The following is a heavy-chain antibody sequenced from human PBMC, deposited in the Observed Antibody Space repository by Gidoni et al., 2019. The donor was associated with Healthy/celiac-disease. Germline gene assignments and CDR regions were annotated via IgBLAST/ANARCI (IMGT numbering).Heavy chain of an antibody. D-gene: IGHD2-2*01. J-gene: IGHJ4*02. CDR2: INPNSGGT. CDR1: GYTFTGYY. CDR3: ARALYQLRNQLLCCVGY. Sequence: QVQLVPSGAAVKKPGASVDVSCKASGYTFTGYYMHWVRQAPGQGLEGMGRINPNSGGTNYAQKFQGRVTMTRDTSISTAYMELSRRRSDDTVVYYCARALYQLRNQLLCCVGYWGQGTLVTVSS. V-gene: IGHV1-2*05.